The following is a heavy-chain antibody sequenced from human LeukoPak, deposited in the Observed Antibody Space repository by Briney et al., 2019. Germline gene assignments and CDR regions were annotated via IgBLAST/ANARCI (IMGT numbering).Heavy chain of an antibody. J-gene: IGHJ6*02. Sequence: ASVTVFCKVSGYTLTELSMHWVRQAPGKGLEWMGGFDPEDGETIYAQKFQGRVTMTEDTTTDTAYMELSSLRSEDTAVYYCATSWLLRSGMDVWGQGTTVTVSS. V-gene: IGHV1-24*01. CDR2: FDPEDGET. CDR3: ATSWLLRSGMDV. D-gene: IGHD3-22*01. CDR1: GYTLTELS.